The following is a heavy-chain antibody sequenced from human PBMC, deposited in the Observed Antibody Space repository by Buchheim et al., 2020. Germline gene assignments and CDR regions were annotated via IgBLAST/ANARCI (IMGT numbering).Heavy chain of an antibody. CDR2: ISSSGNTI. D-gene: IGHD3-10*01. CDR1: GFTFSDSY. V-gene: IGHV3-11*01. J-gene: IGHJ4*02. Sequence: QVHLVESGGALVKPGGSLRLSCAASGFTFSDSYMSWIRQAPGKGLEWVSYISSSGNTIYYADSVKGRFTISRDNAKNSLYLRMNSLSAEDTAVYYCAKDLISGYWGQGTL. CDR3: AKDLISGY.